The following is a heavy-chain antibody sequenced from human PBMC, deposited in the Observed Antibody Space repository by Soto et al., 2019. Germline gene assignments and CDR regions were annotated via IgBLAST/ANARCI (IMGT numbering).Heavy chain of an antibody. V-gene: IGHV3-33*01. CDR2: IWYDGSNK. Sequence: GGSLRLSCAASGFTFSSYGMHWVRQAPGKGLEWVAVIWYDGSNKYYADSVKGRFTISRDNSKNTLYLQMNSLRAEDTAVYYCARGLITGSSYSGGWYYFDHWGQGTPVTVSS. CDR3: ARGLITGSSYSGGWYYFDH. D-gene: IGHD1-26*01. CDR1: GFTFSSYG. J-gene: IGHJ4*02.